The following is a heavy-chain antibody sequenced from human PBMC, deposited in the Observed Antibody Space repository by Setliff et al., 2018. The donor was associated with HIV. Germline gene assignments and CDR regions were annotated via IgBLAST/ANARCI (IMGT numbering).Heavy chain of an antibody. CDR1: GGFSDRYF. CDR2: IYTGGST. CDR3: ARVIAVAAHAFDI. Sequence: PSETLSLTCTVSGGFSDRYFWSRIRQSPGKGLEWIGYIYTGGSTNYNPSLKSRVTISVDTSKSQFSLKLNSVTAADTAVYYCARVIAVAAHAFDIWGQGTMVTVSS. V-gene: IGHV4-4*08. J-gene: IGHJ3*02. D-gene: IGHD6-19*01.